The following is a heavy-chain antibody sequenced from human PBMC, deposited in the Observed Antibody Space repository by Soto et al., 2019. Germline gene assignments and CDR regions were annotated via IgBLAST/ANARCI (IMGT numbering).Heavy chain of an antibody. CDR2: ISNSGSVI. V-gene: IGHV3-48*02. CDR1: GFSFISYS. J-gene: IGHJ3*01. Sequence: EVQLVESGGNLVQAGGSLRLSCAASGFSFISYSMSWVRQAPGKGLEWVSYISNSGSVIHDADSVKGRFTISRDNAKNSLSLQMNSLRDEDTALYYCVRVYASNTFALWGQGTVVTVSS. D-gene: IGHD2-2*01. CDR3: VRVYASNTFAL.